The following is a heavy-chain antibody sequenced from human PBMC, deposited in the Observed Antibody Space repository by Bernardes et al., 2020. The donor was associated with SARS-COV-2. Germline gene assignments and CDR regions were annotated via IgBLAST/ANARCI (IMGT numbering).Heavy chain of an antibody. CDR3: AKEGYSSSWYASYFDY. J-gene: IGHJ4*02. Sequence: GGSLRLSCAASGFSFSGFAIHWVRQAPGKGLEWVAGISYDGSSEYYADSVKGRFTISRDNSKNTLYLQMNSLRAEDTAVYYCAKEGYSSSWYASYFDYWGQGTLVTVSS. V-gene: IGHV3-30-3*01. CDR1: GFSFSGFA. CDR2: ISYDGSSE. D-gene: IGHD6-13*01.